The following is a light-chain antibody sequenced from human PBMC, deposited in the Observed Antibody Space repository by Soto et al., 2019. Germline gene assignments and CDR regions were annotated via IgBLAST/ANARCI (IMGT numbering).Light chain of an antibody. V-gene: IGLV2-14*01. CDR3: SSYRSSSTGV. Sequence: QSALTQPASVSGSPGQSITISCTGTSSDVGGYNFVSWYQQHPGKAPKLMIYDVSNRPSGVSNRFSGSKSGNTASLTISGLQSEDEGDYYCSSYRSSSTGVFGTGTKLTVL. J-gene: IGLJ1*01. CDR1: SSDVGGYNF. CDR2: DVS.